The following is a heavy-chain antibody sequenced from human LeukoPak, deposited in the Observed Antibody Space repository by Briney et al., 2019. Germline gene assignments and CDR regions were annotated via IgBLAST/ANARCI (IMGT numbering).Heavy chain of an antibody. CDR2: IYYSGST. Sequence: SETLSLTCTVSGVSISSSNSYWGWIRQPPGKGLEWIGSIYYSGSTYYNPSLKSRVTISVDTSKNQFSLKLSSVTAADTAVYYCATCGYSPIDYWGQGTLVTVSS. V-gene: IGHV4-39*01. D-gene: IGHD5-18*01. CDR3: ATCGYSPIDY. CDR1: GVSISSSNSY. J-gene: IGHJ4*02.